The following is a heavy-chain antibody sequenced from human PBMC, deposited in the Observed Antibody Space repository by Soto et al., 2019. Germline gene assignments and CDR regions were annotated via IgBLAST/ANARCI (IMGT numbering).Heavy chain of an antibody. D-gene: IGHD3-10*01. CDR2: IYYSGST. Sequence: QVQLQESGPGLVKPSETLSLTCTVSGGSISSYYWSWIRQPPGKGLEWIGYIYYSGSTNYNPSLKSRVTRSVDTSKNQFSLKLSSVTAADTAVYYCARGEGFGEFFRPPYNWFDPWGQGTLVTVSS. V-gene: IGHV4-59*01. CDR3: ARGEGFGEFFRPPYNWFDP. J-gene: IGHJ5*02. CDR1: GGSISSYY.